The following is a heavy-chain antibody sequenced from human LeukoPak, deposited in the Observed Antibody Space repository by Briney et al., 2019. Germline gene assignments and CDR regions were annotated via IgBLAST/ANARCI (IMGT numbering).Heavy chain of an antibody. D-gene: IGHD3-22*01. V-gene: IGHV3-9*01. CDR3: AKVRGYPYYYFDY. J-gene: IGHJ4*02. Sequence: GGSLRLSCAASGFTFDDYAMHWVRQAPGKGLEWVSGISWNSGSIGYADSVKGRFTISRDNAKNSLCLQMNSLRAEDTALYYCAKVRGYPYYYFDYWGQGTLVTVSS. CDR1: GFTFDDYA. CDR2: ISWNSGSI.